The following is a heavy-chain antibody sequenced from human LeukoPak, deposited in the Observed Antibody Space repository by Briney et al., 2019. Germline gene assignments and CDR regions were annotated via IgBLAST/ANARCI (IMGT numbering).Heavy chain of an antibody. CDR2: IGGGGGSP. CDR3: AKAPPGTAHYYFDS. CDR1: GFNFNTYS. J-gene: IGHJ4*02. Sequence: PGGSLRLSCAASGFNFNTYSMNWVRQAPGKGLEWVSAIGGGGGSPYYADSVKGRFTISRDNSRNTLYLQMDGLRAEDAAVYYCAKAPPGTAHYYFDSWGQGTLVTVSS. V-gene: IGHV3-23*01. D-gene: IGHD3-10*01.